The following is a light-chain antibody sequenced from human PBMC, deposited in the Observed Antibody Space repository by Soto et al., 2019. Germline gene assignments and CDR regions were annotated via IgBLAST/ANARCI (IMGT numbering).Light chain of an antibody. CDR3: CLYVGATTYV. J-gene: IGLJ1*01. CDR2: EGH. Sequence: QSALAQPASVSGSPGQSITISCTGASGYVGTYSLVSWYQQHPGKAPKLVIYEGHKRPSGVPDRFSGSTSVNTASLTISGLQTDDEADYYCCLYVGATTYVFGTGTKLTVL. V-gene: IGLV2-23*01. CDR1: SGYVGTYSL.